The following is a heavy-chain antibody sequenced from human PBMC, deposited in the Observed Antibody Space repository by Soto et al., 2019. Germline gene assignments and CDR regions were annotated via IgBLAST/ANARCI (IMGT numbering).Heavy chain of an antibody. CDR2: INAGNGNT. CDR1: GHTFTSYA. CDR3: ARALGNWNDAFDY. Sequence: GASVKVSCKASGHTFTSYAMHWVRQAPGQRLEWMGWINAGNGNTKYSQKFQGRVTITRDTSASTAYMELSSLRSEDTAVYYCARALGNWNDAFDYWGQGTLVTVSS. J-gene: IGHJ4*02. D-gene: IGHD1-1*01. V-gene: IGHV1-3*01.